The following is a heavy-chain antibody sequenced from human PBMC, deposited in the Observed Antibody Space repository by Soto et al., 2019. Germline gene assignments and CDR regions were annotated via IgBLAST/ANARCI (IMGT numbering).Heavy chain of an antibody. Sequence: ASVKVSCKASGYTFTGYYMHWVRQAPGQGLEWMGWINPNSGGTNYAQKFQGRVTMTRDTSISTAYMELSRLRSDDTAVYYCARDWSYYDILTGYYNPNFLFDYWGQGTLVTVSS. V-gene: IGHV1-2*02. CDR2: INPNSGGT. D-gene: IGHD3-9*01. CDR1: GYTFTGYY. J-gene: IGHJ4*02. CDR3: ARDWSYYDILTGYYNPNFLFDY.